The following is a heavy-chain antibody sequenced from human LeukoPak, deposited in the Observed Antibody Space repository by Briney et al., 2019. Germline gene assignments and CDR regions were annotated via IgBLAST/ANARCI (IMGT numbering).Heavy chain of an antibody. D-gene: IGHD5-18*01. V-gene: IGHV4-31*03. CDR2: IYYSGST. J-gene: IGHJ4*02. Sequence: PSETLSLTCTVSGGSISSGGYYWSWIRQHPGKGLEWIGYIYYSGSTYYNPSLKSRVTISVDTSKNQFSLKLSSVTAADTAVYYCARDNTAMDDSFDYWGQGTLVTVSS. CDR3: ARDNTAMDDSFDY. CDR1: GGSISSGGYY.